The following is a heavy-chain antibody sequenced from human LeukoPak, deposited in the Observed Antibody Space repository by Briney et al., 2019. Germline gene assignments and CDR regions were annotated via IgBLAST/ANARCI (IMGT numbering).Heavy chain of an antibody. Sequence: GGSLTLSCTASGFTFSSYAMSWVRQAPGKGLEWVSAISGSGGSTYYADYVKGRFTISRDNSKNTLYLQMNSLRAEDTAVYYCAKGVLLWFGELPGSLFEYWGEGTLVTVSS. V-gene: IGHV3-23*01. D-gene: IGHD3-10*01. CDR1: GFTFSSYA. CDR3: AKGVLLWFGELPGSLFEY. J-gene: IGHJ4*02. CDR2: ISGSGGST.